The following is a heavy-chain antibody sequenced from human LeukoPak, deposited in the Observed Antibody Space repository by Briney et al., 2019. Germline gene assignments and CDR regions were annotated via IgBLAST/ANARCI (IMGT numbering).Heavy chain of an antibody. CDR1: GYTFTSYG. D-gene: IGHD6-19*01. V-gene: IGHV1-18*01. J-gene: IGHJ4*02. CDR3: ARDRGSLAVSDSRTSDY. Sequence: ASVKVSCKASGYTFTSYGFSWVRQAPGQGLEWMGWISAYNANTNYAQKFQDRVTMTTDTSTSTASLELGSLRSDDTAVYYCARDRGSLAVSDSRTSDYWGQGTLVTVSS. CDR2: ISAYNANT.